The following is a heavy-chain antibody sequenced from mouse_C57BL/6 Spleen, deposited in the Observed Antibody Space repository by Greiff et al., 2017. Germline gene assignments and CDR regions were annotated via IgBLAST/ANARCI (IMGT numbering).Heavy chain of an antibody. D-gene: IGHD1-1*01. CDR2: IRNKANGYTT. V-gene: IGHV7-3*01. Sequence: EVKLMESGGGLVQPGGSLSLSCAASGFTFTDYYMSWVRQPPGKALEWLGFIRNKANGYTTEYSASVKGRFTISRDNSQSILYLQMNALRAEDSATYDCARYYGSSYSAMDYWGQGTSVTVSS. CDR1: GFTFTDYY. CDR3: ARYYGSSYSAMDY. J-gene: IGHJ4*01.